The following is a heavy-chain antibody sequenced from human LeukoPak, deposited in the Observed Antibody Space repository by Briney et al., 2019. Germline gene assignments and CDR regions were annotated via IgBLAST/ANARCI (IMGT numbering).Heavy chain of an antibody. CDR3: ARDYIYCGGDCFVDN. J-gene: IGHJ4*02. Sequence: GSLRLSCVASGFTFGSYSMNWVRQAPGKGLEWVSSISGSSSYIFYADSVKGRFTISRDNAKNSLYLQMNSLRAEDTAVYYCARDYIYCGGDCFVDNWGQGTLVTVSS. CDR1: GFTFGSYS. CDR2: ISGSSSYI. D-gene: IGHD2-21*02. V-gene: IGHV3-21*01.